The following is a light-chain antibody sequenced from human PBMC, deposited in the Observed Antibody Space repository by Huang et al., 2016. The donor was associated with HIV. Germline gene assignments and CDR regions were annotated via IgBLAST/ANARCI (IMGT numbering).Light chain of an antibody. CDR2: GAS. Sequence: EIVMTQSPATLSVSPGERATLSCRASQSVSSNLAWYQRKPGQAPRLLIYGASTRATGIPARFSGNGSGTEFTLTISSLQSEDFAVYYCQQYNNWHYTFGQGTKLEIK. CDR3: QQYNNWHYT. CDR1: QSVSSN. V-gene: IGKV3-15*01. J-gene: IGKJ2*01.